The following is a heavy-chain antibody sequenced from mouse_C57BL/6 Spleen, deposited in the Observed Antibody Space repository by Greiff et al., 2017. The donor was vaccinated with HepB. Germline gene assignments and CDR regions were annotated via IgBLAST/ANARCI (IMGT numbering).Heavy chain of an antibody. CDR2: IWSGGST. CDR3: ASSTMVTTPWFAY. V-gene: IGHV2-2*01. Sequence: QVQLKESGPGLVQPSQSLSITCTVSGFSLTSYGVHWVRQSPGKGLEWLGVIWSGGSTDYNAAFISRLSISKDNSKSQVFFKMNSLQADDTAISYCASSTMVTTPWFAYWGQGTLVTVSA. D-gene: IGHD2-2*01. J-gene: IGHJ3*01. CDR1: GFSLTSYG.